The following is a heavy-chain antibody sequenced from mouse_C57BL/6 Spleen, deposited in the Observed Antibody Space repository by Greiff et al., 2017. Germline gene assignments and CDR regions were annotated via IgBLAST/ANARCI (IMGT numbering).Heavy chain of an antibody. J-gene: IGHJ2*01. CDR2: IHPNSGST. CDR3: ARYGYGSSPLDY. D-gene: IGHD1-1*01. Sequence: QVQLQQPGAELVKPGASVKLSCKASGYTFTSYWMHWVKQRPGQGLEWIGMIHPNSGSTNYNEKFKSKATLTVDKSSSTAYMQLSSLTSEDSAVYYCARYGYGSSPLDYWGQGTTLTVSS. CDR1: GYTFTSYW. V-gene: IGHV1-64*01.